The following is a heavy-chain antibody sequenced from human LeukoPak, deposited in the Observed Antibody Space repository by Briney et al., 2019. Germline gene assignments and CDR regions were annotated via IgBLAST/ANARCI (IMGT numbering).Heavy chain of an antibody. V-gene: IGHV1-69*05. D-gene: IGHD3-22*01. CDR1: GGTFSSYA. CDR3: AREHYYDSSGYLSAFDI. J-gene: IGHJ3*02. Sequence: ASVKVSXKASGGTFSSYAISWVRQAPGQGLEWMGGIIPIFGTANYAQKFQGRVTITTDESTSTAYMELSSLRSEDTAAYYCAREHYYDSSGYLSAFDIWGQGTMVTVSS. CDR2: IIPIFGTA.